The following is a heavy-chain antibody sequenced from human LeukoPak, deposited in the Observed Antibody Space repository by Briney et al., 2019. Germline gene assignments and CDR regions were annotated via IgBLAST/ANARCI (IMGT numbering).Heavy chain of an antibody. CDR1: GFTFSSYW. D-gene: IGHD2-2*01. V-gene: IGHV3-7*01. J-gene: IGHJ6*02. CDR3: ARDHDCSSTSCYYYYGMDV. Sequence: AGSLRLSCAASGFTFSSYWMSWVRQAPGKGLEWVANIKQDGSEKYYVDSVKGRCTISRDNAKNTLYLQMNSLRAEDTAVYYCARDHDCSSTSCYYYYGMDVWGQGTTVTVSS. CDR2: IKQDGSEK.